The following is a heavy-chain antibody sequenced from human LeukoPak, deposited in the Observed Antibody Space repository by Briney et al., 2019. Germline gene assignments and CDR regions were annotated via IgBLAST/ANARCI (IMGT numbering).Heavy chain of an antibody. CDR2: MNPNSGNT. D-gene: IGHD5-12*01. V-gene: IGHV1-8*01. CDR3: ARGGRLVATVLKEPPDYYYMDV. CDR1: GYTFTSYD. J-gene: IGHJ6*03. Sequence: GASVKVSCKASGYTFTSYDMNWVGQATGQGLEWMGWMNPNSGNTGYAQKFQGRVTMTRNTSIRTAYMELSSLRSEDTAVYYCARGGRLVATVLKEPPDYYYMDVWGKGTTVTVSS.